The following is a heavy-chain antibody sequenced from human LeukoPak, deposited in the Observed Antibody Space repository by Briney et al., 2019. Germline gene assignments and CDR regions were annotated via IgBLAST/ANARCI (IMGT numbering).Heavy chain of an antibody. CDR1: GSTFSSYS. Sequence: GGSLRLSCAASGSTFSSYSMNWVRQAPGKGLEWVSYISSSSSTIYYADSVKGRFTISRDNAKNSLYLQMNSLRAEDTAVYYCARLIHGSGSYFTSFDPWGQGTLVTVSS. J-gene: IGHJ5*02. CDR3: ARLIHGSGSYFTSFDP. D-gene: IGHD3-10*01. V-gene: IGHV3-48*04. CDR2: ISSSSSTI.